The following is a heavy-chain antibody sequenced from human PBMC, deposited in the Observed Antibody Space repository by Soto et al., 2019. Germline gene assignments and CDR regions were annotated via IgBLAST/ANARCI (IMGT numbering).Heavy chain of an antibody. CDR2: INPNSGGT. V-gene: IGHV1-2*04. CDR1: GYTCTGSN. J-gene: IGHJ4*02. Sequence: QVQLVQSGAEVKKPGASVKVSSKASGYTCTGSNMHWGRQAPGQGLEWMGWINPNSGGTNYAQKFQGWVTMTRDTSISTAYMELSRLRSDDTAVYYCARRAAASPFDYWGQGTLVTVSS. D-gene: IGHD6-13*01. CDR3: ARRAAASPFDY.